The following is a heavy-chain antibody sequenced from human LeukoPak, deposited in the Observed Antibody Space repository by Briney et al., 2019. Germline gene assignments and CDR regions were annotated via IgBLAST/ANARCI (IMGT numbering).Heavy chain of an antibody. CDR1: GFTFSSYW. D-gene: IGHD2-2*01. V-gene: IGHV3-74*01. CDR2: INSDGSST. J-gene: IGHJ6*03. Sequence: PGGSLRLSCAASGFTFSSYWTHWVRQAPGKGLVWVSRINSDGSSTSYADSVKGRFTISRDNAKNSLYLQMNSLRAEDTAVYYCARDLYCSSTSCYYYMDVWGKGTTVTVSS. CDR3: ARDLYCSSTSCYYYMDV.